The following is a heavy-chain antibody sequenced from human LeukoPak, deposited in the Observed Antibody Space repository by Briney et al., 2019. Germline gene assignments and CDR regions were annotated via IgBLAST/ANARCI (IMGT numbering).Heavy chain of an antibody. V-gene: IGHV4-39*01. CDR2: IYNGGSA. CDR1: GDSISSSPYY. CDR3: ATSPHIVVYKYFQH. J-gene: IGHJ1*01. Sequence: SETLSLTCTVSGDSISSSPYYWVWIRQPPGKGLEWIGTIYNGGSAYYTPSLKSRVTKSVDTSKNQFSLKLSSVTAADTAVYYCATSPHIVVYKYFQHWGQGTLVTVSS. D-gene: IGHD2-2*01.